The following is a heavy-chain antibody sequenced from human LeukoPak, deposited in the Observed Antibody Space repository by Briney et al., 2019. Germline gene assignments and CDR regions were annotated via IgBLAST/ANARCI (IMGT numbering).Heavy chain of an antibody. CDR2: MQDDGSEQ. CDR1: GFSISRSA. Sequence: GGSLRLSCAASGFSISRSAMDWVRHAPGKGLEWVAFMQDDGSEQWYADSVRGRFTISRDNSKNTLYLQMNSLRAEDTAVYYCAKEPGYSSYWGQGTLVTVSS. V-gene: IGHV3-30*02. D-gene: IGHD6-19*01. CDR3: AKEPGYSSY. J-gene: IGHJ4*02.